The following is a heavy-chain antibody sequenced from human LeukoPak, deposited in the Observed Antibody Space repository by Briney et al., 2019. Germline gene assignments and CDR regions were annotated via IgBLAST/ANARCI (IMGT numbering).Heavy chain of an antibody. Sequence: PGGSLRLSCAASGFTFSSYSMNWVRQPPGKGLEWVSSISSSSSYIYYADSVKGRVTISRDNAKNSLYLQMNSLRAEDTAVYYCARDAYMVRGVIGSPDYWGQGTLVTVSS. D-gene: IGHD3-10*01. CDR1: GFTFSSYS. V-gene: IGHV3-21*01. CDR2: ISSSSSYI. J-gene: IGHJ4*02. CDR3: ARDAYMVRGVIGSPDY.